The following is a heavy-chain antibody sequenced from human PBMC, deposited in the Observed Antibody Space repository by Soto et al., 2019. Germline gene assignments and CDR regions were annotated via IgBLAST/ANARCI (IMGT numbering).Heavy chain of an antibody. D-gene: IGHD3-3*01. Sequence: EVHLVESGGGLVQPGGSLRLSCAASGFTFSSSWMHWVRQAPGKGLVWVSRINGDESRTNYADSVKGRFTISRDNAKNTLYLEMNSLRAEDTALYYCARGPTGWNGYDYWGQETLVTVSS. V-gene: IGHV3-74*01. CDR1: GFTFSSSW. CDR2: INGDESRT. CDR3: ARGPTGWNGYDY. J-gene: IGHJ4*02.